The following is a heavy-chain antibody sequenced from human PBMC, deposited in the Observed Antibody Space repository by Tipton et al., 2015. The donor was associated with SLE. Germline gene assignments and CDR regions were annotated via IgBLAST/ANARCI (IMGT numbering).Heavy chain of an antibody. J-gene: IGHJ4*02. CDR3: ARGGGDDYGDYAFDY. V-gene: IGHV4-61*01. D-gene: IGHD4-17*01. CDR1: GGSVSSGSYY. Sequence: TLSLTCTVSGGSVSSGSYYWSWIRQPPGKGLEWIGYIYYSGSTNYNPSLKSRATISVDTSENQFSLKLSSVTAADTAVYYCARGGGDDYGDYAFDYWGQGTLVSVSS. CDR2: IYYSGST.